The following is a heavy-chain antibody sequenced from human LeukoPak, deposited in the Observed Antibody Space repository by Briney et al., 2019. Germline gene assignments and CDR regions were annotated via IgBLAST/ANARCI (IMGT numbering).Heavy chain of an antibody. CDR3: AREDCTSGSCYQNFDF. V-gene: IGHV1-18*01. CDR1: GYSFTNYG. CDR2: ISVKNGNT. D-gene: IGHD2-15*01. J-gene: IGHJ4*02. Sequence: ASVKVSCTASGYSFTNYGISWERQAPGQGLEWMGWISVKNGNTNYAQKLQGRVSMTRDTSVSTAYMELSSLRSDDTAVYYCAREDCTSGSCYQNFDFWGQGTLVTVSS.